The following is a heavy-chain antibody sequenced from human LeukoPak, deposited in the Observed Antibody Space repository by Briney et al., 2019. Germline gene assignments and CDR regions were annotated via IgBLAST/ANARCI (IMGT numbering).Heavy chain of an antibody. Sequence: PGGSLRLACAASGFTFGSYAMSWIRQTPGKSLEWFSIITNGGGTSYYADSVRARFTISRDNSKNMLYLQMNSLRAEDTAVYYCVKLSSGSGSKFGFDSWGQGTLVTVSS. CDR1: GFTFGSYA. CDR2: ITNGGGTS. J-gene: IGHJ4*02. CDR3: VKLSSGSGSKFGFDS. D-gene: IGHD6-19*01. V-gene: IGHV3-23*01.